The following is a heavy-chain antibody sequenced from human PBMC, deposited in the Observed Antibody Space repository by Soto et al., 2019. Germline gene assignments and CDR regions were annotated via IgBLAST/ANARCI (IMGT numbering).Heavy chain of an antibody. J-gene: IGHJ5*02. CDR2: IYYSGSA. Sequence: SETLSLTCTVSGGSISTSDYYWGWIRQPPGKGLEWIGNIYYSGSASYNPSLKSRVAISIDTSKNKFSLKLSSVTAADTAVYYCASGQFCSGVSCYSGSWFDPWGQGTLVTVS. CDR1: GGSISTSDYY. V-gene: IGHV4-39*01. D-gene: IGHD2-15*01. CDR3: ASGQFCSGVSCYSGSWFDP.